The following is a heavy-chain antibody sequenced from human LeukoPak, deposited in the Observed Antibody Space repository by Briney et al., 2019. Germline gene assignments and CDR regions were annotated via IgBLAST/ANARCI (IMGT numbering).Heavy chain of an antibody. CDR2: IIPILGIA. J-gene: IGHJ5*02. D-gene: IGHD6-19*01. CDR1: GGTFSSYA. V-gene: IGHV1-69*04. Sequence: ASVKVSCKASGGTFSSYAISWVRQAPGQGLEWMGRIIPILGIANYAQKFQGRVTITADKSTSTAYMELSSLRSEDTAVYYCARGVLGSGWYFRWFDPWGQGTLVTVSS. CDR3: ARGVLGSGWYFRWFDP.